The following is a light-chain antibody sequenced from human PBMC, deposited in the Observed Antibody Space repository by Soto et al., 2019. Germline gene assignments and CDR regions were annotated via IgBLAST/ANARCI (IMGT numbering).Light chain of an antibody. Sequence: EIVLTQSPGTLSLSPGERATLSCRASQSVSSSYLAWYQQKPGQAPRLLIYCASSRATGIPDRFSGSESGTDFTRTISRLEPEDFAVYYCQPYGSSLFTFGPGTKVDIK. CDR1: QSVSSSY. V-gene: IGKV3-20*01. J-gene: IGKJ3*01. CDR3: QPYGSSLFT. CDR2: CAS.